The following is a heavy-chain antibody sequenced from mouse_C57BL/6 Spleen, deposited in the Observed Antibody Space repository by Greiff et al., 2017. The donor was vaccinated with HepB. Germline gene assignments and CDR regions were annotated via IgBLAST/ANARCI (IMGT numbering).Heavy chain of an antibody. CDR1: FSLTSYG. V-gene: IGHV2-3*01. J-gene: IGHJ1*03. D-gene: IGHD3-1*01. Sequence: FSLTSYGVSWVRQPPGKGLEWLGVIWGDGSTNYHSALISRLSISKDNSKSQVFLKLNSLQTDDTATYYCAKPRGWGFYWYFDVWGTGTTVTVSS. CDR3: AKPRGWGFYWYFDV. CDR2: IWGDGST.